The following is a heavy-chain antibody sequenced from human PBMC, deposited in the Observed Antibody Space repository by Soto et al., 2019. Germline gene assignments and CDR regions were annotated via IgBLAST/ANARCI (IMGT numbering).Heavy chain of an antibody. V-gene: IGHV1-2*02. D-gene: IGHD1-26*01. CDR1: GYTFTGYY. CDR3: AKGGAIVAAGTRVYLYNAMDV. CDR2: INPNSGDT. J-gene: IGHJ6*02. Sequence: EASVKVSCKASGYTFTGYYVHWVRQAPGQGLEWMGWINPNSGDTYLAQRFQGRVTMNRDTSIGTAYMELRGLTSDDTAEYYCAKGGAIVAAGTRVYLYNAMDVWGQVTTVTVSS.